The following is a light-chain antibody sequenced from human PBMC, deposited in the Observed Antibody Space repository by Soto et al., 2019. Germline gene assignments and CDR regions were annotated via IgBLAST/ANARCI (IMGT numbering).Light chain of an antibody. V-gene: IGKV3-20*01. Sequence: EIVLTQSPGTLSLSPGERTTISCRASQTVSSAYLGWYQQKPGQAPRLLIYGTSSRATGIPDRFSGSGSGTDFTLTISRLEPEDFAVYYCQQYDSFPLIAFGQGTRLEIK. CDR3: QQYDSFPLIA. CDR2: GTS. CDR1: QTVSSAY. J-gene: IGKJ5*01.